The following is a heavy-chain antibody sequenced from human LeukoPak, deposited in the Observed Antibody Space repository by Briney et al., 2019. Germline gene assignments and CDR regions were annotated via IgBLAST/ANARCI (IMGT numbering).Heavy chain of an antibody. Sequence: SETLSLTRTVSGGSISSYYWSWIRQPRGKGLEWIGYIYYSGSTNYNPSLKSRVTISVDTSKNQFSLKLSSVTAADTAVYYCARDPRITMVRAPVYWGQGTLVTVSS. CDR3: ARDPRITMVRAPVY. CDR2: IYYSGST. J-gene: IGHJ4*02. D-gene: IGHD3-10*01. V-gene: IGHV4-59*12. CDR1: GGSISSYY.